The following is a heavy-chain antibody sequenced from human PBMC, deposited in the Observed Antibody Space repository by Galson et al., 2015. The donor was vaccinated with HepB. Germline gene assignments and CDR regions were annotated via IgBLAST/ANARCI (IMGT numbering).Heavy chain of an antibody. Sequence: SLRLSCAASGFTFDDYTMHWVRQAPGKGLEWVSLISWDGGGTYYADSVKGRFTISRDNSKNSLYLQMNSLRTEDTALYHCAKDMEVDSSSWYLWGFDYWGQGTLVTVSS. V-gene: IGHV3-43*01. CDR1: GFTFDDYT. D-gene: IGHD6-13*01. J-gene: IGHJ4*02. CDR2: ISWDGGGT. CDR3: AKDMEVDSSSWYLWGFDY.